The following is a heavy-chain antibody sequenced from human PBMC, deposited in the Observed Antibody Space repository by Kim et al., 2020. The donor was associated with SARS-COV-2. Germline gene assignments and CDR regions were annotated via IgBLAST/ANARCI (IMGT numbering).Heavy chain of an antibody. CDR2: IWSDGSKE. V-gene: IGHV3-33*01. CDR3: ARDKGERYSDY. Sequence: GGSLRLSCAASGLPFSASGMHWVRQAPGKGLEWVAMIWSDGSKEYYADSVKGRFTISRDNSINTVYLQMNSLRAEDTAVYYCARDKGERYSDYWGQGTVVIVS. CDR1: GLPFSASG. D-gene: IGHD3-16*01. J-gene: IGHJ4*02.